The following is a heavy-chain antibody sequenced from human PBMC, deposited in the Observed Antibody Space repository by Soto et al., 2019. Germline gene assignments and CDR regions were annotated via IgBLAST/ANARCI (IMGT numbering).Heavy chain of an antibody. Sequence: PGVSLTLSCAASGFTFRSYAMSCVRQAPGKGLEWVSAISGSGGSTYYAASVKGRFTISRDNSKNTLYLQMNSLRAEDTEGYNCAHDRPPGRLIVGVTYYGDWGQGPRVTVGS. CDR1: GFTFRSYA. CDR3: AHDRPPGRLIVGVTYYGD. V-gene: IGHV3-23*01. D-gene: IGHD3-22*01. CDR2: ISGSGGST. J-gene: IGHJ4*02.